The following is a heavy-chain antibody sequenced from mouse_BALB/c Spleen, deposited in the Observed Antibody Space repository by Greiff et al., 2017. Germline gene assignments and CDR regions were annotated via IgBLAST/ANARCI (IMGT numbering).Heavy chain of an antibody. Sequence: QVQLKESAAELARPGASVKMSCKASGYTFTSYTMHWVKQRPGQGLEWIGYINPSSGYTEYNQKFKDKTTLTADKSSSTAYMQLSSLTSEDSAVYYCARGEVRRVGRPYAMDDGGQGTSVTVSS. CDR3: ARGEVRRVGRPYAMDD. V-gene: IGHV1-4*02. J-gene: IGHJ4*01. CDR2: INPSSGYT. D-gene: IGHD2-14*01. CDR1: GYTFTSYT.